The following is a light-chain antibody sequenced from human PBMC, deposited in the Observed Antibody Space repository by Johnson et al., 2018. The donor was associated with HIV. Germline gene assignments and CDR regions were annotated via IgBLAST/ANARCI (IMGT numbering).Light chain of an antibody. CDR2: DNN. J-gene: IGLJ1*01. V-gene: IGLV1-51*01. CDR1: SSNIGNNY. CDR3: GTWDSSLSAGPYV. Sequence: QSVLTQPPSVSAAPGQKVTISCSGSSSNIGNNYVSWYQQLPGTAPKLLIYDNNKRPSGIPDRFSGSKSCTSATLGITGLQTGDEADYYCGTWDSSLSAGPYVFGTGTKFTVL.